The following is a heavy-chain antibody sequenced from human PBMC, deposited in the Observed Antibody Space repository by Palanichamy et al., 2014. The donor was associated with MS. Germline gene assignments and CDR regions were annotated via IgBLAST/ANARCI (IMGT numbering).Heavy chain of an antibody. Sequence: EVQLLESGGGLVQPGGSLRLSCAASGFTFSSYAMSWVRQAPGRGLEWVSAISGSGGSTYNADSVKGRFTISRDNSKNTLYLQMNSLRAEDTAVYYCAKDRVVAVAGIPDYWGQGTLVTVSS. CDR2: ISGSGGST. V-gene: IGHV3-23*01. CDR1: GFTFSSYA. CDR3: AKDRVVAVAGIPDY. D-gene: IGHD6-19*01. J-gene: IGHJ4*02.